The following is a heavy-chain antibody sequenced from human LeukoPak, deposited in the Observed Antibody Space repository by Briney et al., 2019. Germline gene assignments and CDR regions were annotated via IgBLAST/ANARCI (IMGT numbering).Heavy chain of an antibody. D-gene: IGHD4-23*01. CDR1: GGSISSSSYY. Sequence: SETLSLTCTVSGGSISSSSYYWGWIRQPPGKGLEWIGSIYYSGSTYYNPSLKSRVTISVDTSKNQFSLKLSSVTAADTAVYYCARAYDYGGITSTHYYYYMDVWGKGTTVTVSS. V-gene: IGHV4-39*07. J-gene: IGHJ6*03. CDR2: IYYSGST. CDR3: ARAYDYGGITSTHYYYYMDV.